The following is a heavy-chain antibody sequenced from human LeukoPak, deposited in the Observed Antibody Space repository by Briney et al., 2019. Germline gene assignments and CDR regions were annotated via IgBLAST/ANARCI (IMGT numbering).Heavy chain of an antibody. D-gene: IGHD6-13*01. CDR1: GFTFSSSG. V-gene: IGHV3-30*02. CDR3: ARGAYSSSWSFSP. Sequence: GGSLRLSCAASGFTFSSSGMHWVRQAPGKGLDWVAFIRYDGSNKYYADSVKGRFTISRDNAKNSLYLQMNSLRAEDTAVYYCARGAYSSSWSFSPWGQGTLVTVFS. J-gene: IGHJ5*02. CDR2: IRYDGSNK.